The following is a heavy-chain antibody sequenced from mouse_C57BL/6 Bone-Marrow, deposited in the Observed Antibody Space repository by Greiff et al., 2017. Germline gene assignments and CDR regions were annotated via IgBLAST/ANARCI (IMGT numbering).Heavy chain of an antibody. D-gene: IGHD1-1*01. Sequence: QQSCQASGYTFSSYWMHWVKPRPGRGLEWIGRIDPIRGGTMYNEKFKSKATLTVDKPSSTAYMPLSSLTSEDSAVYYCARFAVVPFADWGQGTLVTVSA. CDR3: ARFAVVPFAD. CDR2: IDPIRGGT. CDR1: GYTFSSYW. V-gene: IGHV1-72*01. J-gene: IGHJ3*01.